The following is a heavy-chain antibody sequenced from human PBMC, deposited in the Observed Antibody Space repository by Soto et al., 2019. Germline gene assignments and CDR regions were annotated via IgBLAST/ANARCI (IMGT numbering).Heavy chain of an antibody. CDR3: ARHFSSGWDLFDY. V-gene: IGHV4-59*08. Sequence: SETLSLTCTVSGGSISSYYWSWIRQPPGKGLEWIGDIYYSGSTNYNPSLKSRVTISVDTSKNQFSLKLSSVTAADTAVYYCARHFSSGWDLFDYWGRGTLVTVSS. CDR2: IYYSGST. D-gene: IGHD6-19*01. J-gene: IGHJ4*02. CDR1: GGSISSYY.